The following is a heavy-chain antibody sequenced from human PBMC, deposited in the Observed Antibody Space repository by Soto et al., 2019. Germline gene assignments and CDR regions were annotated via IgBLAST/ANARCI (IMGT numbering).Heavy chain of an antibody. Sequence: EVQLLESGGRLLQPGGSLRLSCAASGFTFSSYDMSWVRQAPGKGLEWVSGISGSGGSTYYADSVKGRFTISRDNSKKSLYLQMYTLRAEDRAVYYCAIDKHSNSLNWFDPWGQGTLVAVSS. J-gene: IGHJ5*02. CDR1: GFTFSSYD. V-gene: IGHV3-23*01. CDR2: ISGSGGST. CDR3: AIDKHSNSLNWFDP. D-gene: IGHD6-6*01.